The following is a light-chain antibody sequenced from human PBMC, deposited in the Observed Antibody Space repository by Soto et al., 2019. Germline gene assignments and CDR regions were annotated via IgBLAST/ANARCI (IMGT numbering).Light chain of an antibody. V-gene: IGKV3-20*01. Sequence: EVALTQSPGTLSLSPGERATLSCRSGQSVSSGDLAWYQQKPGQAPRLLIYGTYTRATGIPDRFSGSGSGTDFTLTISILQPEDFAVYYCQQYGPSPLYTFGQGTKLEIK. CDR1: QSVSSGD. CDR2: GTY. CDR3: QQYGPSPLYT. J-gene: IGKJ2*01.